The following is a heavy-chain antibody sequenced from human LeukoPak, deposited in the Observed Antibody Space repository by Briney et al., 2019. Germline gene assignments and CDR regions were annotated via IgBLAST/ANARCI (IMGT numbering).Heavy chain of an antibody. V-gene: IGHV3-9*01. J-gene: IGHJ4*02. CDR1: GFTFDDYA. CDR2: ISWNSGSI. CDR3: AKDKAVAGINYFDY. D-gene: IGHD6-19*01. Sequence: GGSLRLSCAASGFTFDDYAMHWVRQAPGKGLEWASGISWNSGSIGYADSVKGRFTISRDNAKNSLYLQMNSLRAEDTALYYCAKDKAVAGINYFDYWGQGTLVTVSS.